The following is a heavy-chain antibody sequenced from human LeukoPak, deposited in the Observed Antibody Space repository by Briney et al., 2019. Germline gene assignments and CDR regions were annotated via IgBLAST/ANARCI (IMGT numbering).Heavy chain of an antibody. Sequence: PSETLSLTCTVSGGSISSYYWSWIRQPPGKGLEWIGYIYYSGSTNYNPSLKSRVTISVDTSKNQFSLKLSSVTAADTAVYYCARAYSSSWFTPGDAFDIWGQGTMVTVSS. CDR3: ARAYSSSWFTPGDAFDI. CDR2: IYYSGST. J-gene: IGHJ3*02. V-gene: IGHV4-59*01. D-gene: IGHD6-13*01. CDR1: GGSISSYY.